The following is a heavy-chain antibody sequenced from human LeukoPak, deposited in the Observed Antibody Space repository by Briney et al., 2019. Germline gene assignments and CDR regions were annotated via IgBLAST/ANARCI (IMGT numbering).Heavy chain of an antibody. J-gene: IGHJ3*02. CDR3: TTFDM. V-gene: IGHV3-30*03. CDR1: GFTFINYG. Sequence: PGRSLRLSCAASGFTFINYGIHWVRLAPGKGLEWVAVISSDGSNKHYADSVKGRFTISRDDSKNTLYLQMNSLRVDDTALYYCTTFDMWGQGTMVTVSS. CDR2: ISSDGSNK.